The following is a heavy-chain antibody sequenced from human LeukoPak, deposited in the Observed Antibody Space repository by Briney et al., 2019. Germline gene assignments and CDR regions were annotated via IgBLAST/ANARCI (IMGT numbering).Heavy chain of an antibody. CDR2: INHSGST. J-gene: IGHJ6*03. D-gene: IGHD2-2*01. CDR1: GGSFSGYY. V-gene: IGHV4-34*01. Sequence: SETLSLTCAVYGGSFSGYYWSWIRQPPGKGLEWIGEINHSGSTNYNPSPKSRVTISVDTSKNQFSLKLSSVTAADTAVYYCARGPLGYCSSTSCYAEGYYYYYYMDVWGKGTTVTVSS. CDR3: ARGPLGYCSSTSCYAEGYYYYYYMDV.